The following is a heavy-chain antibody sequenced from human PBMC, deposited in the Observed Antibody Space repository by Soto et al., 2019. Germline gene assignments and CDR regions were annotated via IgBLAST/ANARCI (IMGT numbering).Heavy chain of an antibody. D-gene: IGHD1-26*01. CDR2: IIPIFGTA. Sequence: ASVKVSCKASGGTFSSYAISWVRQAPGQGLEWMGGIIPIFGTANYAQKFQGRVTITADESTSTAYMELSSLRSEDTAVYYCASRSSSPRVGATLALYYYGMDVWGQGTTVTVSS. J-gene: IGHJ6*02. CDR3: ASRSSSPRVGATLALYYYGMDV. V-gene: IGHV1-69*13. CDR1: GGTFSSYA.